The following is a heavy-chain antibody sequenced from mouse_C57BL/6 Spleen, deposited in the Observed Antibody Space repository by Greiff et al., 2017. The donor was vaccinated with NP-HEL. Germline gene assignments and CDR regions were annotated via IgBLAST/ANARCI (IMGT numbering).Heavy chain of an antibody. CDR2: INPNYGTT. CDR1: GYSFTDYN. Sequence: EVQLQQSGPELVKPGASVKISCKASGYSFTDYNMNWVKQSNGKSLEWIGVINPNYGTTSYNQKFKGKATLTVDQSSSTAYMQLNSLTAEDSAVYYGARGIAGTSAWFAYWGQGTLVTVSA. D-gene: IGHD4-1*01. CDR3: ARGIAGTSAWFAY. V-gene: IGHV1-39*01. J-gene: IGHJ3*01.